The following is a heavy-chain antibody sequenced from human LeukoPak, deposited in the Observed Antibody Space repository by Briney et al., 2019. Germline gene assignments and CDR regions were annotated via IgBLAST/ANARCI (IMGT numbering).Heavy chain of an antibody. Sequence: SQTLSLTCTVSGGSISSGGYYWSWIRQHPGKGLEWIGYIYYSGSTYYNPSLKSRVTISVDTSKNQFSLKLSSVTAADTAVYYCARGYSSSWGYWFDPWGQGTLVTVSS. D-gene: IGHD6-13*01. CDR2: IYYSGST. J-gene: IGHJ5*02. CDR3: ARGYSSSWGYWFDP. V-gene: IGHV4-31*03. CDR1: GGSISSGGYY.